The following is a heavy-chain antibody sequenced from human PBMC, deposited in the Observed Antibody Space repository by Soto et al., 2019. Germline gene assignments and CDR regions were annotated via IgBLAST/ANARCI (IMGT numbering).Heavy chain of an antibody. CDR1: GFTFSSYA. CDR2: ISYDGSNK. Sequence: GWSLRLSCAAAGFTFSSYAMHWVRQAPGKGLEWVAVISYDGSNKYYADSVKGRFTISRDNSKNSLYLQMNSLRAEDTAVYYCARDKDWLPDYWGQGTLVTASS. J-gene: IGHJ4*02. D-gene: IGHD3-9*01. CDR3: ARDKDWLPDY. V-gene: IGHV3-30-3*01.